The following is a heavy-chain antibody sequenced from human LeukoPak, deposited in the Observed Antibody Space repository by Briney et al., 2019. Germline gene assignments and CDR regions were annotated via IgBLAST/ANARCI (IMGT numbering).Heavy chain of an antibody. CDR2: IKQDGSEK. CDR3: ARDRSSAHYDILTGFYDY. D-gene: IGHD3-9*01. Sequence: PGGSLRLSCAASGFTFSSYWMSWVRQAPGKGLEWVANIKQDGSEKYYVDSVKGRFTISRDNAKNSLYLQMNSLRAEDTAVYYCARDRSSAHYDILTGFYDYWGQGTLVTVSS. V-gene: IGHV3-7*01. CDR1: GFTFSSYW. J-gene: IGHJ4*02.